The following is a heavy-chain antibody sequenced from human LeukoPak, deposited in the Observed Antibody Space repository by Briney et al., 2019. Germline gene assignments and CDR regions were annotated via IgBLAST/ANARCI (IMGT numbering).Heavy chain of an antibody. Sequence: PGGSLRLSCAASGFTFSSYWMSWVRQAPGKGLEWVANIKQDGSEKYYVDSVKGRFTISRDNAKNSLYLQMNSLRAEDTAVYYCAKDRIEVGVVTRLDYWGQGTLVTVSS. CDR2: IKQDGSEK. D-gene: IGHD1-26*01. CDR1: GFTFSSYW. J-gene: IGHJ4*02. V-gene: IGHV3-7*01. CDR3: AKDRIEVGVVTRLDY.